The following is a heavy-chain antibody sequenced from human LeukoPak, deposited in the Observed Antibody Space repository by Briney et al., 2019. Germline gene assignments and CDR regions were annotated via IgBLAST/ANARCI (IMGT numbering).Heavy chain of an antibody. CDR3: ARGGVAAAGTPFDFDY. Sequence: SETLSLTCTVSGGSISSYYWSWIRQPPGKGLEWIGYIYYSRSTNYNPSLKSRVTISVDTSKNQFSLKLSSVTAADTAVYYCARGGVAAAGTPFDFDYWGQGTLVTVSS. V-gene: IGHV4-59*01. CDR1: GGSISSYY. CDR2: IYYSRST. D-gene: IGHD6-13*01. J-gene: IGHJ4*02.